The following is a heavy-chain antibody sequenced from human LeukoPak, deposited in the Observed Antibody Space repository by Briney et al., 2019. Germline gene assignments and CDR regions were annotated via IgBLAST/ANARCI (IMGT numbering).Heavy chain of an antibody. D-gene: IGHD4-23*01. Sequence: SETLSLTCTVSGGSISSSSYYWGWIRQPPGKGLEWIGSIYYSGSTYYNPSLKSRVTISVDTSKNQFSLKLSSVTAADTAVYYCARDPLTSATTVVDIDYWGQGTLVTVSS. J-gene: IGHJ4*02. V-gene: IGHV4-39*07. CDR2: IYYSGST. CDR3: ARDPLTSATTVVDIDY. CDR1: GGSISSSSYY.